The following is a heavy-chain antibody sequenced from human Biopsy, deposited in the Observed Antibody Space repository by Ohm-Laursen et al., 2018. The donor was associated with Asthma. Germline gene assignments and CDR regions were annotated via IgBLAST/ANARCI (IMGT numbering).Heavy chain of an antibody. V-gene: IGHV2-70*04. CDR1: GFSLSSSGAN. J-gene: IGHJ4*02. Sequence: TQILTLPCSFSGFSLSSSGANVNWIRHPPGKALEWLVRIAWEEDKFYSTSLRTRLTISKGSSEDQVVLTKTNMGPVDTATYYCTRHNDYWGPGILVTVSS. D-gene: IGHD1-14*01. CDR2: IAWEEDK. CDR3: TRHNDY.